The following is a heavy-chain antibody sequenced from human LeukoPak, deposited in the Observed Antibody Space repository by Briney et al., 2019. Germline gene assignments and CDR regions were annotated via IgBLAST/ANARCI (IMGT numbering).Heavy chain of an antibody. Sequence: PSETLSLTCTVSGGSITNYYWSWIRQPPGKELEWIGYIYYSGNTNYNPSLKSRVTISVDTSKNQFSLKLSSVTAADTAVYYCAREGSTTNFDYWGQGTLVTVSS. D-gene: IGHD2/OR15-2a*01. CDR1: GGSITNYY. CDR2: IYYSGNT. V-gene: IGHV4-59*12. J-gene: IGHJ4*02. CDR3: AREGSTTNFDY.